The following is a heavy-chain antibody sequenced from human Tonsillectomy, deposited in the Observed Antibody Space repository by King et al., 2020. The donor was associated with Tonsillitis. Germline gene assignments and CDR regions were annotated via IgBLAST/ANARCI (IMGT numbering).Heavy chain of an antibody. CDR3: ARLGPYLGATRPFDY. J-gene: IGHJ4*02. D-gene: IGHD1-26*01. CDR2: IYPGDSDT. Sequence: DVQLVESGAEVKKPGESLKISCKGSGYSFTSYWIGWVRQMPGKGLEWMGIIYPGDSDTRYSPSFQGQVTISADKSISTAYLQWSSLKASDTAMYYCARLGPYLGATRPFDYWGQGTLVTVSS. CDR1: GYSFTSYW. V-gene: IGHV5-51*01.